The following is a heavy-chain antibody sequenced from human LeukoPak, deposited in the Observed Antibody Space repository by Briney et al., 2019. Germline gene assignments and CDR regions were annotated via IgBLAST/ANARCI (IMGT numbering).Heavy chain of an antibody. CDR3: ASYSSGWYGGSYDSSGYRIDY. Sequence: ASETLFLTCTVSGGSISSSSYYWGWIRQPPGKGLEWIGSIYYSGSTYYNPSLKSRVTISVDTSKNQFSLKLSSVTAADTAVYYCASYSSGWYGGSYDSSGYRIDYWGQGTLVTVSS. CDR2: IYYSGST. J-gene: IGHJ4*02. D-gene: IGHD6-19*01. CDR1: GGSISSSSYY. V-gene: IGHV4-39*07.